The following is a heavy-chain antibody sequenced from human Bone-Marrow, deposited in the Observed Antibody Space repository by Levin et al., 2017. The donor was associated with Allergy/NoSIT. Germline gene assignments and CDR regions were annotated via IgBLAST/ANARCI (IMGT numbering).Heavy chain of an antibody. CDR2: ISGSGGST. J-gene: IGHJ4*02. Sequence: GGSLRLSCAASGFTFSSYAMSWVRQAPGKGLEWVSAISGSGGSTYYADSVKGRFTISRDNSKNTLYLQMNSLRAEDTAVYYCAKVMGIAVAGLTFDYWGQGTLVTVSS. D-gene: IGHD6-19*01. CDR1: GFTFSSYA. CDR3: AKVMGIAVAGLTFDY. V-gene: IGHV3-23*01.